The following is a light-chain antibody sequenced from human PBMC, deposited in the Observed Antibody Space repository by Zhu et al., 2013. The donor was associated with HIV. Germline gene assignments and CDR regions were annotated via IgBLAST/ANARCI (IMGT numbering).Light chain of an antibody. J-gene: IGKJ2*01. V-gene: IGKV3-20*01. Sequence: EIVLTQSPGTLSLSPGERATLSCRASQSVNNNYLTWYQQKPGQAPRVLIYGASRRATGAPDRFSGSGSGTDFTLTISRLEPEDFAVYFCQQSGKSPYTFGQGTKV. CDR2: GAS. CDR3: QQSGKSPYT. CDR1: QSVNNNY.